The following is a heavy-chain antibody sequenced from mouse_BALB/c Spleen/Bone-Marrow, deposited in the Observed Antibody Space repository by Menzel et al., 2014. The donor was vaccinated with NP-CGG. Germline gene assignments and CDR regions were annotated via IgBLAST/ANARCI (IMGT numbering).Heavy chain of an antibody. CDR2: IDPS. CDR3: ARSGTVVDPALIY. V-gene: IGHV1-7*01. D-gene: IGHD1-1*01. Sequence: VKLQESGAELAKPGASVKMSCKASGYTFTIYWMHWVKRRPGQGLEWIGYIDPSTLTADKSSSTAYMQLSSLTSEDSAAYYCARSGTVVDPALIYWGQGTLVTVSA. CDR1: GYTFTIYW. J-gene: IGHJ3*01.